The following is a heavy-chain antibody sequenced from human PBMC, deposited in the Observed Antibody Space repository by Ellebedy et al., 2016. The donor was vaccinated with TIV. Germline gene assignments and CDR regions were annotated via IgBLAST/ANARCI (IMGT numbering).Heavy chain of an antibody. CDR2: ISAYNGNT. Sequence: ASVKVSXXASGGTFSSYAISWVRQAPGQGLEWMGWISAYNGNTNYAQKLQGRVTMTTDTSTSTAYMELRSLRSDDTAVYYCARDIVVVPAAKTYALDAFDIWGQGTMVTVSS. CDR1: GGTFSSYA. D-gene: IGHD2-2*01. V-gene: IGHV1-18*01. CDR3: ARDIVVVPAAKTYALDAFDI. J-gene: IGHJ3*02.